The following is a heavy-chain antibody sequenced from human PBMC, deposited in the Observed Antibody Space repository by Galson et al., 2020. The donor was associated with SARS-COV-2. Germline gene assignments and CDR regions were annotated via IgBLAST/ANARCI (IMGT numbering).Heavy chain of an antibody. CDR1: GGSIRSSNYY. CDR3: ARDATSSGWYIWCNP. Sequence: SQTLPLTCTVSGGSIRSSNYYWGWIRQPPGKGLEWIGSIYTSGTTHYSPSLKSRVTISVDTSKNQFSLNLGSVTAADTAMYYCARDATSSGWYIWCNPWGQETLVTGSS. D-gene: IGHD6-19*01. V-gene: IGHV4-39*07. CDR2: IYTSGTT. J-gene: IGHJ5*02.